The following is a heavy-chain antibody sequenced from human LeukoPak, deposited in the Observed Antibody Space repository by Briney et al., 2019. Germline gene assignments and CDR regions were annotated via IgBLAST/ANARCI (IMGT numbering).Heavy chain of an antibody. CDR1: GFTFSSYW. D-gene: IGHD2-2*01. V-gene: IGHV3-74*01. CDR2: ISVDGSST. Sequence: GGSLRLSCAASGFTFSSYWMHWVRQVPGKGPVWVSRISVDGSSTSYADAVKGRFTISRDNAKNTLYLQMNSLRVDDTAVYYCTRVAIIVPAGRGVCNWFDPWGQGTLVTVSS. J-gene: IGHJ5*02. CDR3: TRVAIIVPAGRGVCNWFDP.